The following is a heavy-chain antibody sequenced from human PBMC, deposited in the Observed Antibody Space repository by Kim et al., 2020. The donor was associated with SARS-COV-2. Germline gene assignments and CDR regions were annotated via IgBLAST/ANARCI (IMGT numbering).Heavy chain of an antibody. V-gene: IGHV1-24*01. D-gene: IGHD6-13*01. CDR1: GYTLTELS. J-gene: IGHJ5*02. CDR3: ATSPSIAAASWFDP. CDR2: FDPEDGET. Sequence: ASVKVSCKVSGYTLTELSMHWVRQAPGKWLEWMGGFDPEDGETIYAQKFQGRVTMTEDTSTDTAYMELSSLRSEDTAVYYCATSPSIAAASWFDPWGQGTLVTVSS.